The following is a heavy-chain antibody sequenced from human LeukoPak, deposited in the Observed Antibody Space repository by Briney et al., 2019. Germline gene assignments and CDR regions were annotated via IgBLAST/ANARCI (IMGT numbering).Heavy chain of an antibody. CDR2: IKQDGSDK. J-gene: IGHJ4*02. CDR1: GFTISNYW. V-gene: IGHV3-7*03. D-gene: IGHD6-19*01. Sequence: GGSLRLSCAASGFTISNYWMNWVRQAPGKGLEWVVNIKQDGSDKRYVDSVKGRFTISRDNTKNLPHLQMDSLRAEDTAVYYCASGTGWLIDYWGQGTLVTVSS. CDR3: ASGTGWLIDY.